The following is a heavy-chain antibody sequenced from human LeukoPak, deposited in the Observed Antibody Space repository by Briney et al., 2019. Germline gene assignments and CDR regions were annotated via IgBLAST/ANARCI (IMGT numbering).Heavy chain of an antibody. CDR3: ARVAGSHYMDV. CDR1: GGTFSSYA. D-gene: IGHD2-15*01. V-gene: IGHV1-69*04. J-gene: IGHJ6*03. Sequence: SVKVSCKASGGTFSSYAISWVRQAPGQGLEWMGRIIPILGIPNYAQKFQGRVTITADKSTSTAYMELSSLRSEDTAVYFCARVAGSHYMDVWGKGTTATVSS. CDR2: IIPILGIP.